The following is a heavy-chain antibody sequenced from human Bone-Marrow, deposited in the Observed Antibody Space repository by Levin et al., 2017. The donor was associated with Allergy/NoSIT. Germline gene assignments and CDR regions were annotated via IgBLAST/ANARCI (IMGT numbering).Heavy chain of an antibody. V-gene: IGHV4-39*07. CDR2: IHSTGPA. Sequence: LSQTLSLTCFVSGGSISEINDKNYHWGWTRQPPGKGLEWIASIHSTGPAYYLPSLKSRLTISVDTSKNQFSLIVNSVTAADTAVYYCARHSGAGTPVYAGMDVWGQGTSVIVSS. CDR1: GGSISEINDKNYH. D-gene: IGHD4-11*01. J-gene: IGHJ6*02. CDR3: ARHSGAGTPVYAGMDV.